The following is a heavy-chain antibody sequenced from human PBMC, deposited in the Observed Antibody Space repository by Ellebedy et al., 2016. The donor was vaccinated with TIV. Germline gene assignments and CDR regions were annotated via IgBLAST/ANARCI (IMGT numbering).Heavy chain of an antibody. Sequence: SETLSLTXTVSGGSISSYYWSWIRQPPGKGLEWIGYIYYSGSTNYNPSLKSRVTISVDTSKNQFSLKLSSVTAADTAVYYCARVISGWYGELFDYWGQGTLVTVSS. CDR3: ARVISGWYGELFDY. D-gene: IGHD6-19*01. CDR2: IYYSGST. CDR1: GGSISSYY. J-gene: IGHJ4*02. V-gene: IGHV4-59*01.